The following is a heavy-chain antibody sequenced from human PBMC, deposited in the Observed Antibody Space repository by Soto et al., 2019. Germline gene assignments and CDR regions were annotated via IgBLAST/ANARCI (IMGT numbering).Heavy chain of an antibody. D-gene: IGHD3-9*01. CDR2: ISYSGST. V-gene: IGHV4-39*01. CDR1: GGSISSSSYY. Sequence: QLQLQESGPGLVKPSETLSLTCTVSGGSISSSSYYWGWIRQPPGKGLEWIGSISYSGSTYYNPSLKSRVTISVDTSKNQFSLKLSSVTAADTAVYYCARLRHQPDYDILTEGPDWYFDLWGRGTLVTVSS. CDR3: ARLRHQPDYDILTEGPDWYFDL. J-gene: IGHJ2*01.